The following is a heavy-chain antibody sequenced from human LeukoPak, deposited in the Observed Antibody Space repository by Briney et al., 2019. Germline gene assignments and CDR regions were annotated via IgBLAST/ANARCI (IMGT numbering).Heavy chain of an antibody. V-gene: IGHV1-8*01. Sequence: ASLKVSCKASGYTFTSYDINWVRHATGRGLEWMGWMNPNSGITDYAQKIQRRVTMTTNTYIRTAYMKLVSLRSEDTAVYYCARCCLLRDFDYWGQGTLGTVSS. CDR2: MNPNSGIT. CDR3: ARCCLLRDFDY. D-gene: IGHD2-15*01. J-gene: IGHJ4*02. CDR1: GYTFTSYD.